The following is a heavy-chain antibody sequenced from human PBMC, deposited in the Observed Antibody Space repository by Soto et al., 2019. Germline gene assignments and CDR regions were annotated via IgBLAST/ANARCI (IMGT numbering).Heavy chain of an antibody. CDR2: ISSDGSNK. D-gene: IGHD1-26*01. CDR1: GFTFSSYA. CDR3: ARAGYSGRYPAYFDY. J-gene: IGHJ4*02. Sequence: QVQLVESGGGVVQPGRSLRLSCAASGFTFSSYAMHWVRQAPGKGLEWVAVISSDGSNKYYADSVKGRFTISRDNSKNTLYLQMNSRRAEDTAVYYCARAGYSGRYPAYFDYRGQGTLVTVSS. V-gene: IGHV3-30-3*01.